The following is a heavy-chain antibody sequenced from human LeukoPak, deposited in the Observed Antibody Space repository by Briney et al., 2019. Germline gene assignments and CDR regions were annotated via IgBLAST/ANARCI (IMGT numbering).Heavy chain of an antibody. J-gene: IGHJ4*02. D-gene: IGHD2-2*02. CDR2: MKPDGSEK. CDR1: GFTFSSYW. Sequence: PGGSLRLSCAVSGFTFSSYWMSWVRQAPGKGLEWVANMKPDGSEKYYVDSVKGRFTISRDSSKNSSYLQMNSLRVEDTAVYYCARDPRQSHLVYTTGDYWGQGTLVTVSS. CDR3: ARDPRQSHLVYTTGDY. V-gene: IGHV3-7*01.